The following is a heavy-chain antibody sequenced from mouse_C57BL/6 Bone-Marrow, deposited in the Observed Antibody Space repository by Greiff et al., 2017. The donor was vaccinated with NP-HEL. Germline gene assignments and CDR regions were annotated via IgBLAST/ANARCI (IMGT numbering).Heavy chain of an antibody. D-gene: IGHD1-1*01. CDR1: GYTFTSYG. V-gene: IGHV1-81*01. CDR3: ARRIGSSYRYFDV. CDR2: IYPRSGNP. J-gene: IGHJ1*03. Sequence: VKLMESGAELARPGASVKLSCKASGYTFTSYGISWVKQRTGQGLEWIGEIYPRSGNPYYNEKFKGKATLTADKSSSTAYMELRSLTSEDSAVYVCARRIGSSYRYFDVWGTGTTVTVSS.